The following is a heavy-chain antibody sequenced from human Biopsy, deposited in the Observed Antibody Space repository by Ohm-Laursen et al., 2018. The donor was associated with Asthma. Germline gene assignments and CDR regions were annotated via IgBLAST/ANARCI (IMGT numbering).Heavy chain of an antibody. CDR2: INPNSGDT. CDR1: GYPFIGYH. Sequence: GASVKVSCKASGYPFIGYHIHWMRQAPGQGLEWMGRINPNSGDTKYAQRFQGRVTVTRDRSISTAYMELSRLRSDDTAVYYCARDRGYCSGGTCPSWFDPWGQGTLVIVSS. J-gene: IGHJ5*02. D-gene: IGHD2-15*01. CDR3: ARDRGYCSGGTCPSWFDP. V-gene: IGHV1-2*06.